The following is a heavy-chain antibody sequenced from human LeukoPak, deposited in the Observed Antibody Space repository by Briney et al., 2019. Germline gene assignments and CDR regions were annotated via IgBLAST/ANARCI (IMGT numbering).Heavy chain of an antibody. V-gene: IGHV4-30-4*08. J-gene: IGHJ4*02. D-gene: IGHD5-18*01. Sequence: SETLSLTCTVSGGSISSGDYYWSWIRQPPGKGLEWIGYIYYSGSTYYNPSLKSRVTISVDTSKNQFSLKLSSVTAADTAVYYCAGNVDTAMVFFDYWGQGTLVTVSS. CDR3: AGNVDTAMVFFDY. CDR1: GGSISSGDYY. CDR2: IYYSGST.